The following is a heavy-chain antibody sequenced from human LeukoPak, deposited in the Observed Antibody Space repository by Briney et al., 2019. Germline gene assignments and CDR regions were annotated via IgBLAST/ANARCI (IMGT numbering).Heavy chain of an antibody. V-gene: IGHV4-59*01. D-gene: IGHD3-16*01. CDR3: ARARSRSWRLLDY. J-gene: IGHJ4*02. CDR2: IHNSGST. CDR1: GGSISNYS. Sequence: SETLSLTCTVSGGSISNYSWSWIRQPPGKGLEWIGYIHNSGSTNYNSSLRSRVTISLDTSKNQFSLNLTSVTAADTAIYYCARARSRSWRLLDYWGQGTLVTVSS.